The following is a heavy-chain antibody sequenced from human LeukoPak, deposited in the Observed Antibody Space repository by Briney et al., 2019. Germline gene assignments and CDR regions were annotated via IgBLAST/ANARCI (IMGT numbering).Heavy chain of an antibody. D-gene: IGHD3-10*01. J-gene: IGHJ3*02. Sequence: QSGGSLRLSCAASGFTFSSYAISWVRQAPGQGLEWMGGIIPIFGTANYAQKFQGRVTITADESTSTAYMELSSLRSEDTAVYYCARVSTMVRGVIVGDDAFDIWGQGTMVTVSS. CDR3: ARVSTMVRGVIVGDDAFDI. V-gene: IGHV1-69*01. CDR2: IIPIFGTA. CDR1: GFTFSSYA.